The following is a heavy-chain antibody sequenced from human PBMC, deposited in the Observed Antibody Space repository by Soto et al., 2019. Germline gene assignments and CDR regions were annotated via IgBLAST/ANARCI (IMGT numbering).Heavy chain of an antibody. D-gene: IGHD6-19*01. V-gene: IGHV1-3*01. CDR3: ARGGGWYVWFDP. Sequence: GASVKVSCKASGYTFTSYAMHWVRQAPGQRLEWMGWINAGNGNTKYSQKFQGRVTITRDTFASTAYMELSSLRSEDTAVYYCARGGGWYVWFDPWGQGTLVTVSS. CDR2: INAGNGNT. J-gene: IGHJ5*02. CDR1: GYTFTSYA.